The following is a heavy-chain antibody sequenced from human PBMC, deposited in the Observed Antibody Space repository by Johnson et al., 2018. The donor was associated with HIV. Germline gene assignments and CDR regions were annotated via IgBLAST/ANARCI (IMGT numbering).Heavy chain of an antibody. V-gene: IGHV3-11*04. CDR2: ISSSGGTI. J-gene: IGHJ3*01. D-gene: IGHD3-16*01. CDR1: GFTFSDSY. Sequence: SLRLSCAASGFTFSDSYMTWIRQAPGKGLEWVSYISSSGGTIYYADSVRGRFTISRNNAKNSLYLQMNSLRAEDTAVYFCAKYDRFAFDVWGQVTMVTVAS. CDR3: AKYDRFAFDV.